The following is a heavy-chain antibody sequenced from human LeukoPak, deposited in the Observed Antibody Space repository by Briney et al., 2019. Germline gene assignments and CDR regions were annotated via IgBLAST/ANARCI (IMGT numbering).Heavy chain of an antibody. CDR1: GFTFSDYF. CDR3: ARHGVRHVLDWYFPL. J-gene: IGHJ2*01. D-gene: IGHD3-16*01. CDR2: ISSSGFTI. Sequence: GGSLRLSCAASGFTFSDYFMSWIRQAPGKGLAWVSCISSSGFTIYYGDSVKGRFTISRDNADNSLFLQMNSLRVEDTAVYYCARHGVRHVLDWYFPLWGRGTLVAVSS. V-gene: IGHV3-11*01.